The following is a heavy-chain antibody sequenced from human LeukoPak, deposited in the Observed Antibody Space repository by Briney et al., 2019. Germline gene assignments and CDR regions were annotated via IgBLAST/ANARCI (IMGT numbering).Heavy chain of an antibody. CDR1: GFTFSSYA. Sequence: PGGSLRLSCAASGFTFSSYAMGWVRQTPGKGLEWVSVIYSGGSTYYADSVKGRFTISRDNSKNTLYLQMNSLRAEDTAVYYCARDLTLVGYYGMDVWGQGTTVTVSS. CDR2: IYSGGST. J-gene: IGHJ6*02. V-gene: IGHV3-66*01. CDR3: ARDLTLVGYYGMDV. D-gene: IGHD1-14*01.